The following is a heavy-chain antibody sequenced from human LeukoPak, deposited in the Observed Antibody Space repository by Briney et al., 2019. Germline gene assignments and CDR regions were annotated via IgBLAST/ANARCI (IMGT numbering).Heavy chain of an antibody. V-gene: IGHV3-23*01. D-gene: IGHD6-13*01. Sequence: GGSLRLSCAASGFTFSGYAMSWVRQAPGKGLEWVSAISGSGGSTYYADSVKGRFTISRDNSKNTLYLQMNSLRAEDTAVYYCAKSGQIAAAGYYYFDYWGQGTLVTVSS. J-gene: IGHJ4*02. CDR1: GFTFSGYA. CDR2: ISGSGGST. CDR3: AKSGQIAAAGYYYFDY.